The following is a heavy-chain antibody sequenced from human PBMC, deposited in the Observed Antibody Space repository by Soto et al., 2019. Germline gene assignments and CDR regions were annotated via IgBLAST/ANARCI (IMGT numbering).Heavy chain of an antibody. V-gene: IGHV1-2*04. Sequence: ASVKVSCKASGYTFTDYYMHWVRQAPGQGLEWMGWINPNSGGTNYAQKFQGWVTMTRDTSISTAYMELSRLRSDDTAVYYCASSSGYSYGPLDYWGQGTLVTVSS. CDR3: ASSSGYSYGPLDY. J-gene: IGHJ4*02. CDR2: INPNSGGT. CDR1: GYTFTDYY. D-gene: IGHD5-18*01.